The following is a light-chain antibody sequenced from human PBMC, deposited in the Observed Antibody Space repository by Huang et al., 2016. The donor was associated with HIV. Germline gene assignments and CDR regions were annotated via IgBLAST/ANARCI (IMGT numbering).Light chain of an antibody. Sequence: DIQMTQSPSSLSASVGDRVTITCQASQDISNYLNWYQQKPGKAPKLLIYDASNWETGGSSRFSGSGSGTDFTFTISSLQPEDIATYYCQHYDNLRTFGQGTKVEIK. CDR2: DAS. V-gene: IGKV1-33*01. CDR1: QDISNY. J-gene: IGKJ1*01. CDR3: QHYDNLRT.